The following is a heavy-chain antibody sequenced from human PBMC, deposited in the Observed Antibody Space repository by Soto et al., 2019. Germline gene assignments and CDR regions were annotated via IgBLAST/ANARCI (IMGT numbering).Heavy chain of an antibody. V-gene: IGHV4-39*01. CDR2: IFYSGGT. CDR1: GGSILDSTYY. D-gene: IGHD3-22*01. CDR3: ARQASGYYYAWLDP. J-gene: IGHJ5*02. Sequence: QLLLQESGPGLVKPSETLSLTCTVSGGSILDSTYYWAWFRQSPGKGLEWIGTIFYSGGTFYTPSLKSRVTRSVATSKIQYSLKLSSVAAADTAVYYCARQASGYYYAWLDPGCQGNLVTVSS.